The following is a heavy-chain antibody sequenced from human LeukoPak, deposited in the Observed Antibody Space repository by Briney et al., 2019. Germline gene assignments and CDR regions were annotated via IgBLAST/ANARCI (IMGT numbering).Heavy chain of an antibody. V-gene: IGHV4-4*02. Sequence: PGGSLRLSCAASGFTFSTYWMHWVRQGPGKGLEWIGEVNLQGSTNYNPSLMGRVAISVDTSENHISLQLTSVTAADTAVYYCAREGGPYRPLDYSGQGTLVTVSS. CDR2: VNLQGST. CDR3: AREGGPYRPLDY. J-gene: IGHJ4*02. CDR1: GFTFSTYW.